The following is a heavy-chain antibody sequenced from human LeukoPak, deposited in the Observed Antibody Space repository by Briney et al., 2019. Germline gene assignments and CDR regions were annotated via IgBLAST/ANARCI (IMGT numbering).Heavy chain of an antibody. D-gene: IGHD2-15*01. Sequence: SETLSLACTVSGGSISSYYWSWIRQPPGKGLEWIGYIYYSGSTNYNPSLKSRVTISVDTSKNQFSLKLSSVTAADTAVYYCARSVGCSGGSCYGDYFDYWGQGTLVTVSS. CDR3: ARSVGCSGGSCYGDYFDY. CDR1: GGSISSYY. J-gene: IGHJ4*02. CDR2: IYYSGST. V-gene: IGHV4-59*01.